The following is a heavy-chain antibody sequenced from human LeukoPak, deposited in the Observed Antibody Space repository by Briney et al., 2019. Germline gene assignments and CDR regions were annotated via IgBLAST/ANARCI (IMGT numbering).Heavy chain of an antibody. V-gene: IGHV1-18*01. D-gene: IGHD3-22*01. Sequence: VASVKVSCKASGYTFTSYGISWVRPAPGQGLEWMGWISAYNGNTNYAQKLQGRVTMTTDTSTSTAYMELRSLRSDDTAVYYCARDENYYDSSGYNTGGYWGQGTLVTVSS. CDR1: GYTFTSYG. CDR3: ARDENYYDSSGYNTGGY. CDR2: ISAYNGNT. J-gene: IGHJ4*02.